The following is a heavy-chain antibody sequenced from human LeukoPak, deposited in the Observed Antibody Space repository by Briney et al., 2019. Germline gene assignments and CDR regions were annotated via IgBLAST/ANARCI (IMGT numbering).Heavy chain of an antibody. Sequence: GGSLRLSCAASGFTFSNAWMSWVRQAPGKGLDWVGRIKSKTDGGTTDYAAPVKGRFTISRDDSKNTLFLQMNSLKTEDTAVYYCTATPDYYGSGRWGQGTLVTVSS. V-gene: IGHV3-15*01. CDR2: IKSKTDGGTT. D-gene: IGHD3-10*01. J-gene: IGHJ4*02. CDR3: TATPDYYGSGR. CDR1: GFTFSNAW.